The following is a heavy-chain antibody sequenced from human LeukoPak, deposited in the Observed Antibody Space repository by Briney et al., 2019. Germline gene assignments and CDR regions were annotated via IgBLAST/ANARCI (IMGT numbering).Heavy chain of an antibody. Sequence: SETLSLTCAVYGGSFSGYYWSWIRQPPGKGLEWIGEINHSGSTSYNPSLKSRVTISVDTSKNQFSLKLSSVTAADTAVYYCARQSHSGSSFWGQGALVTVSS. CDR2: INHSGST. CDR3: ARQSHSGSSF. D-gene: IGHD1-26*01. J-gene: IGHJ4*02. CDR1: GGSFSGYY. V-gene: IGHV4-34*01.